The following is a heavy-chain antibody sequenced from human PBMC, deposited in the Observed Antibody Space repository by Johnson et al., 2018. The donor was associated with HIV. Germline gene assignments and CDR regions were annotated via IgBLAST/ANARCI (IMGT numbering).Heavy chain of an antibody. CDR3: AKVYSSSVPAPGI. V-gene: IGHV3-30*02. D-gene: IGHD6-6*01. J-gene: IGHJ3*02. CDR1: GFTFSSYG. Sequence: QVQLVESGGGVVQPGGSLRLSCAASGFTFSSYGMHWVRQAPGKGLEWVAFIRYDGSNKYYADSVKGRFTISRDNSKNTLYLQMNSLRAEDTAVYYCAKVYSSSVPAPGIWGQGTMVTVSS. CDR2: IRYDGSNK.